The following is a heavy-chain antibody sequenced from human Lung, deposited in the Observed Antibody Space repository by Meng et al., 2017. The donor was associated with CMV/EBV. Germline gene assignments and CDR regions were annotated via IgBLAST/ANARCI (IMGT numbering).Heavy chain of an antibody. Sequence: AYGVTWSSNAMRWVRQAAGKGLDWVSAISGSGDTTYYEDSVWGQCTISREKSKNTLFRKMNSLRPEDTAVYYCASDEGQVGGYGYGHWGQGTLVTVSS. V-gene: IGHV3-23*01. CDR2: ISGSGDTT. CDR1: GVTWSSNA. J-gene: IGHJ4*02. CDR3: ASDEGQVGGYGYGH. D-gene: IGHD5-12*01.